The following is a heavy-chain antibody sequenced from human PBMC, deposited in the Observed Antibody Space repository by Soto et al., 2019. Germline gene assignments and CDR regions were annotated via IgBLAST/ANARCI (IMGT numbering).Heavy chain of an antibody. CDR2: IYDSGNT. D-gene: IGHD6-13*01. J-gene: IGHJ4*02. CDR3: ARGQGAAAGHSNFDY. Sequence: QLQLQESGSGLVKPSQTLSLTCAVSGGSISGTTYSWSWIRQPPGKGLEWIGYIYDSGNTYYNPSLKSQFSISVDRSKNQFSLKLSSVTAADTAVYYCARGQGAAAGHSNFDYWCQGALVTVSS. V-gene: IGHV4-30-2*01. CDR1: GGSISGTTYS.